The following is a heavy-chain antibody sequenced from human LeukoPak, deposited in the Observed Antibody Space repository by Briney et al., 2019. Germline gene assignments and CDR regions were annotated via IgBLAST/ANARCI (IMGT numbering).Heavy chain of an antibody. CDR1: GFTVSSNY. V-gene: IGHV3-53*05. J-gene: IGHJ4*02. CDR3: AAPPNIAAAGTGDY. D-gene: IGHD6-13*01. CDR2: IYSGGST. Sequence: GGSLRLSCAASGFTVSSNYMSWVRQAPGKGLEWVSVIYSGGSTYYADSVKGRFTISRDNSKNTLYLQMNSLRAEDTAVYYCAAPPNIAAAGTGDYWGQGTLVTVSS.